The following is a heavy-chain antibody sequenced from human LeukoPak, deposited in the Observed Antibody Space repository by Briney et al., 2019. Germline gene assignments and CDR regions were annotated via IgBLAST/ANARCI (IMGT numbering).Heavy chain of an antibody. V-gene: IGHV4-59*11. CDR2: IYYSGST. CDR1: GGSISSHY. CDR3: ARDDSSRYYYSFDY. Sequence: SETLSLTCTVSGGSISSHYWSWIRQPPGKGLEWIGYIYYSGSTNYNPSLKSRVTISVDTSKNQFSLKLSSVTAADTAVYYCARDDSSRYYYSFDYWGQGTLVTVSS. J-gene: IGHJ4*02. D-gene: IGHD3-22*01.